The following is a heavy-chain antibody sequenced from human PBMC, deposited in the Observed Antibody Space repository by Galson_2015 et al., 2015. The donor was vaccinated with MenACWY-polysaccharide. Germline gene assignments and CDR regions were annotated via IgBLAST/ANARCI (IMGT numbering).Heavy chain of an antibody. J-gene: IGHJ4*02. D-gene: IGHD6-25*01. CDR2: ISGSGAST. V-gene: IGHV3-23*01. Sequence: SLRLSCAASGFTFNGYTMSWVRQAPGKGLEWVSAISGSGASTYYADSVKGRFTISRDNSKSTLYLQMNSLGAEDTAVYYCANPGLSTGRSSDVDYWGQGTLVTVSS. CDR3: ANPGLSTGRSSDVDY. CDR1: GFTFNGYT.